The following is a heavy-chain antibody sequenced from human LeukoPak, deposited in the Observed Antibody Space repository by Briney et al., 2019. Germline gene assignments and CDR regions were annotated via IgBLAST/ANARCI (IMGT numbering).Heavy chain of an antibody. D-gene: IGHD6-25*01. CDR2: ISYNRDAT. CDR3: AKGAAAGIRGYFDY. V-gene: IGHV3-9*01. J-gene: IGHJ4*02. Sequence: GRSLRLSCEASGFSFDDYAMHWVRQAPGKGLEWVSGISYNRDATGYADSVKGRFTVSRDNAKNSLYLQMNSLRSEDTASYYCAKGAAAGIRGYFDYWGQGILVTVSS. CDR1: GFSFDDYA.